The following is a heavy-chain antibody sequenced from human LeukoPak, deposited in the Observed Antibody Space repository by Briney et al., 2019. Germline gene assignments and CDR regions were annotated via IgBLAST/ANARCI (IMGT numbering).Heavy chain of an antibody. V-gene: IGHV3-23*01. Sequence: GGSLRLSCAASGFTFSSYAMSWVRQAPGKGLEWVSAISGSGGSTYYADSVKGQFTISRDNSKNTLYLQMNSLRAEDTAVYYCARYGSGSYYKAPFDYWGQGTLVTVSS. J-gene: IGHJ4*02. CDR2: ISGSGGST. CDR1: GFTFSSYA. CDR3: ARYGSGSYYKAPFDY. D-gene: IGHD3-10*01.